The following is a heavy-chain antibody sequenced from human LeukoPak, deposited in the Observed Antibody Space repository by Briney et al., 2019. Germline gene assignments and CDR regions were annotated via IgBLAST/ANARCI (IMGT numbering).Heavy chain of an antibody. CDR2: INPNSGGT. Sequence: GASVKVSCKASGYTFSGYYIHWVRQAPGQGLEWMGWINPNSGGTNYAQKFQGRVTMTRDTSISTAYMELSRLRSDDTAVYYCARCYHYEFWSGYYASIGCADFDYWGQGTLVTVSS. CDR1: GYTFSGYY. CDR3: ARCYHYEFWSGYYASIGCADFDY. D-gene: IGHD3-3*01. J-gene: IGHJ4*02. V-gene: IGHV1-2*02.